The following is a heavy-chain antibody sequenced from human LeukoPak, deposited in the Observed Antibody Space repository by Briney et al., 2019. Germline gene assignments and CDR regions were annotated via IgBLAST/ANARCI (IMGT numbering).Heavy chain of an antibody. D-gene: IGHD4-17*01. V-gene: IGHV3-74*01. J-gene: IGHJ4*02. Sequence: PGGSLRLSCAASGFTSSSYWMHWVRRAPGKGLVWVSRINTDGSSTSYADSVKGRFTISRDNAKNTLYLQMNSLGAEDTAVYYCASESYGDYSTSWGQGTLVTVSS. CDR2: INTDGSST. CDR3: ASESYGDYSTS. CDR1: GFTSSSYW.